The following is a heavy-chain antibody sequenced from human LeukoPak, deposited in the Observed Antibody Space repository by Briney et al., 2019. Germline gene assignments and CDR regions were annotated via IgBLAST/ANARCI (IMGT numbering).Heavy chain of an antibody. V-gene: IGHV4-39*07. CDR3: ARENTQYSSGWQGCYYMDV. D-gene: IGHD6-19*01. J-gene: IGHJ6*03. Sequence: SETLSLTCTVSGGSISSSSYYWGWIRQPPGKGLEWIGEIYHSGSTNYNPSLKSRVTISVDKSKNQFSLKLSSVTAADTAVYYCARENTQYSSGWQGCYYMDVWGKGTTVTVSS. CDR1: GGSISSSSYY. CDR2: IYHSGST.